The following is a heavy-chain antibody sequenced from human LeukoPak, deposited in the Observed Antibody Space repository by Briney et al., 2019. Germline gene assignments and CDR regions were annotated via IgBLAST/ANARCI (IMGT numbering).Heavy chain of an antibody. Sequence: GASVKVSCKASGGTFSSYAITWVRRAPGQGLEWMGGIIPLFGVANYAQKFQGRVTITADKSTSTAYMELSSLRSEDTAVYYCARERSETVVVPAATYYMDVWSKGTTVTVSS. CDR2: IIPLFGVA. V-gene: IGHV1-69*10. CDR1: GGTFSSYA. D-gene: IGHD2-2*01. J-gene: IGHJ6*03. CDR3: ARERSETVVVPAATYYMDV.